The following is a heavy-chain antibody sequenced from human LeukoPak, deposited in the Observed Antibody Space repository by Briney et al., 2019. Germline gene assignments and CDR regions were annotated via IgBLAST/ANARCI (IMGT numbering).Heavy chain of an antibody. V-gene: IGHV4-59*01. CDR3: ARSNYDILTGYYYFDY. D-gene: IGHD3-9*01. J-gene: IGHJ4*02. CDR2: IYYSGST. Sequence: SETLSLTCTVSGGSISSYCWSWIRQPPGKGLEWIGYIYYSGSTNYNPSLKSRVTISVDTSKNQFSLKLSSVTAADTAVYYCARSNYDILTGYYYFDYWGQGTLVTVSS. CDR1: GGSISSYC.